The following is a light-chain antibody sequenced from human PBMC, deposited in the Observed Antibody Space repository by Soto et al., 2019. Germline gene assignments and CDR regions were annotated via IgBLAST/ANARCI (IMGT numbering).Light chain of an antibody. CDR3: QHYNTYSP. CDR1: QSIGNL. J-gene: IGKJ4*02. CDR2: KVS. V-gene: IGKV1-5*03. Sequence: DIQMTQSPSTLSASVGDRVIITCRASQSIGNLLAWYQQKPGKAPNLLIYKVSTLESGVPSRFSGSGSGTEFTLTISSLQPDDFATYYCQHYNTYSPFGGGTKVEIK.